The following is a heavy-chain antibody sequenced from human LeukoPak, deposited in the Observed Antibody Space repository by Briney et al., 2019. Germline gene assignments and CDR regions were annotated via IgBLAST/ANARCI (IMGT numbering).Heavy chain of an antibody. CDR3: ARGLGVGATNYFDY. J-gene: IGHJ4*02. CDR1: GYTFTTYD. CDR2: MNPNSGNT. Sequence: APVKVSCKASGYTFTTYDINWVRQATGQGLEWMGWMNPNSGNTGYAQKFEGRVTMTRNTPISTAYMELSSLRSEDTAVYYCARGLGVGATNYFDYWGQGTLVTVSS. V-gene: IGHV1-8*01. D-gene: IGHD1-26*01.